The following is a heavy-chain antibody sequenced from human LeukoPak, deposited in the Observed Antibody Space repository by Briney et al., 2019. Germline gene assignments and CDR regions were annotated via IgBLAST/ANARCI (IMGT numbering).Heavy chain of an antibody. CDR2: ISSSSSYI. D-gene: IGHD1-26*01. CDR1: GFTFSSYS. V-gene: IGHV3-21*01. J-gene: IGHJ4*02. CDR3: ASLVGATTPDDY. Sequence: GGSLRLSCAASGFTFSSYSMNWVRQAPGKGLEWVSSISSSSSYIYYADSVKGRFTISRDNAKNSLYLQMNSLRAEDTAVYYCASLVGATTPDDYWGQGTLVTVSS.